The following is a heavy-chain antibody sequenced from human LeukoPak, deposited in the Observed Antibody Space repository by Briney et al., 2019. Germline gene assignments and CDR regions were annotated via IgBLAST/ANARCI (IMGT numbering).Heavy chain of an antibody. D-gene: IGHD6-19*01. CDR3: ARGSGWYGNYFDP. CDR2: ISSSGSSI. CDR1: GFTFSSYE. J-gene: IGHJ5*02. Sequence: PGGSLRLSCAASGFTFSSYEMNWVRQAPGKGQEWVSYISSSGSSIYYADSVKGRFTISRDNAKKSLYLQMNSLRVDDTAVYYCARGSGWYGNYFDPWGQGTLVTVSS. V-gene: IGHV3-48*03.